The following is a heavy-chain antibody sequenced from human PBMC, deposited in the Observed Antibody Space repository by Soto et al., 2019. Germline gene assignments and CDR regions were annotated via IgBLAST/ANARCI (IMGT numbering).Heavy chain of an antibody. CDR1: GFTFSSYG. CDR2: IWYDGNNK. Sequence: QVQLVESGGGVVQPGRSLRLSCAASGFTFSSYGIHWVRHAPRTGLEWVALIWYDGNNKYYADSVKGRFTISRDNSKSTLYLQMGSLRAEDTAVYYCARDYSSGRDIYYYYCMDFWGQGTTVTVSS. D-gene: IGHD6-19*01. V-gene: IGHV3-33*01. J-gene: IGHJ6*02. CDR3: ARDYSSGRDIYYYYCMDF.